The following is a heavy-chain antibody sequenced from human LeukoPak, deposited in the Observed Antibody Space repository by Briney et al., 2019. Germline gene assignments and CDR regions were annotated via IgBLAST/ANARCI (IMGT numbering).Heavy chain of an antibody. J-gene: IGHJ3*02. Sequence: SETLSLSCTVSGCSISSYYMSWIRQPPGKGLEWIGYIYYSGSTNYNPSLNSRVTISVDTSKNQFSLKLSSVTAADTAVYYCAREVAALVSRAFDIWGQGTMVTVSS. V-gene: IGHV4-59*01. CDR1: GCSISSYY. CDR2: IYYSGST. D-gene: IGHD6-13*01. CDR3: AREVAALVSRAFDI.